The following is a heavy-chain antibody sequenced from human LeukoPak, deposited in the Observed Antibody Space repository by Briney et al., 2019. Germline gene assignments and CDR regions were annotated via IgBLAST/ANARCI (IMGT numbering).Heavy chain of an antibody. J-gene: IGHJ4*02. Sequence: GGSLRLSCAPSGVTASTIYMGWVRQAPGKGLDWVSVIYPDGKAYYAESVKGRFTISRDSSENTLFLQMNSLRAEDTAVYYCATLKGWYGEGCFDYWGQGTLLTVSS. V-gene: IGHV3-53*01. D-gene: IGHD3-10*01. CDR3: ATLKGWYGEGCFDY. CDR2: IYPDGKA. CDR1: GVTASTIY.